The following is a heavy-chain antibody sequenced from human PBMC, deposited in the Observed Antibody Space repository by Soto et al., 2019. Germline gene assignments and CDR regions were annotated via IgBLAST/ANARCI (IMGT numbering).Heavy chain of an antibody. V-gene: IGHV3-30*18. Sequence: QVQLVESGGGVVQPGKSLRLSCAASGFTFSSYGMHWVRQAPGKGLEWVALISYDGSNKYYADSVKGRFTISRDNSKNXLYLQMNSLRAEDTAVYYCAKGWEIAAAGCDYFDYWGQGTLVTVSS. J-gene: IGHJ4*02. D-gene: IGHD6-13*01. CDR3: AKGWEIAAAGCDYFDY. CDR2: ISYDGSNK. CDR1: GFTFSSYG.